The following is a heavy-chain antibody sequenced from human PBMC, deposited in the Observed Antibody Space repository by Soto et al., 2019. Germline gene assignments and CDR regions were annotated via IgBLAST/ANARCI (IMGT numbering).Heavy chain of an antibody. CDR3: APDGRYCSGGSCYSLEYYFDY. V-gene: IGHV3-7*05. CDR1: GFTFSSYW. J-gene: IGHJ4*02. D-gene: IGHD2-15*01. Sequence: GGSLRLSCAASGFTFSSYWMSWVRQAPGKGLEWVANIKQDGSEKYYVDSVKGQFTISRDNSKNTRYLQMNSLRAEDTAVYYCAPDGRYCSGGSCYSLEYYFDYWGQGTLVTVSS. CDR2: IKQDGSEK.